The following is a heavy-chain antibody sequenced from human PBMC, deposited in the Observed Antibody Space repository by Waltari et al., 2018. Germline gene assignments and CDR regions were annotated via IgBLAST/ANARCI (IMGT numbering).Heavy chain of an antibody. V-gene: IGHV4-30-4*01. CDR1: GGSISSGDYS. CDR2: IYYSGST. D-gene: IGHD3-10*01. J-gene: IGHJ5*02. CDR3: ARDPPTMVRGVNQPGWFDP. Sequence: QVQLQESGPGLVKPSQTLSLTCTVSGGSISSGDYSWSWIRQPPGKGLEWIGYIYYSGSTYYNPSLKSRVTISVDTSKNQFSLKLSSVTAADTAVYYCARDPPTMVRGVNQPGWFDPWGQGTLVTVSS.